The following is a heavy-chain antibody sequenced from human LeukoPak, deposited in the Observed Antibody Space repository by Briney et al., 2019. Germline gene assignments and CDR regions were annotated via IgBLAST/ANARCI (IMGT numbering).Heavy chain of an antibody. CDR2: ISSSGNTI. Sequence: PGGSLRLSCAASGFTFSSYDMSWIRQAPGKGLECVSYISSSGNTIRYAESVKGRFTISRDNAKKSLYLQMNSLRAEDTAVYYCARDYDILTASLYSYYGMDVWGQGTTVTVSS. J-gene: IGHJ6*02. D-gene: IGHD3-9*01. CDR3: ARDYDILTASLYSYYGMDV. V-gene: IGHV3-11*01. CDR1: GFTFSSYD.